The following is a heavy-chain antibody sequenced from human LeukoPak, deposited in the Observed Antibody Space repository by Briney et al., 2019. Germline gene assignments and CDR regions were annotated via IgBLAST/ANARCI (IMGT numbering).Heavy chain of an antibody. D-gene: IGHD3-10*01. V-gene: IGHV3-30*18. CDR3: AKDGSGSSGVWYYFDF. Sequence: GGSLRLSCAASGFTFSSYGMHWVRQAPGKGLEWVAVISYDGSNKYYADTVKGRFTISRDNSKNTLYLQLDSLRPEDAAVYFCAKDGSGSSGVWYYFDFWGQGTLLTVSS. J-gene: IGHJ4*02. CDR2: ISYDGSNK. CDR1: GFTFSSYG.